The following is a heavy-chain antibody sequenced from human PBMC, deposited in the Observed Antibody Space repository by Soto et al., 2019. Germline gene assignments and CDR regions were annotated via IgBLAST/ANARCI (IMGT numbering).Heavy chain of an antibody. CDR1: GYSIISSL. D-gene: IGHD6-13*01. Sequence: PGESPKISCTPSGYSIISSLIGWVRQSPGKGLEWMGIIYPGDSDTRYCPSFQGQVTISADKSTSTAYLQWSSLKASDTSTYYCARMMAAPGTSFDCWGQGALVTVSS. J-gene: IGHJ4*02. V-gene: IGHV5-51*01. CDR3: ARMMAAPGTSFDC. CDR2: IYPGDSDT.